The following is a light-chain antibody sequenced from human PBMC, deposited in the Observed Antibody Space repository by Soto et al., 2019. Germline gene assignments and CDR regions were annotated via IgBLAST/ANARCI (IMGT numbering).Light chain of an antibody. J-gene: IGKJ2*03. Sequence: EIVLTQSPGTLSLSPGERGTLSCRASQSVSNNYLAWYQRKPGQAPRLLIYGASSRATTIPERFSGSGSGTDFTRTITGLEAEDFAVYYRQQDGGSPFYRVGQGTKLEIK. CDR2: GAS. CDR3: QQDGGSPFYR. CDR1: QSVSNNY. V-gene: IGKV3-20*01.